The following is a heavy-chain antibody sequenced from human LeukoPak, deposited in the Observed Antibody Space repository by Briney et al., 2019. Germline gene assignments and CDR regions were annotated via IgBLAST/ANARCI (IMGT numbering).Heavy chain of an antibody. D-gene: IGHD3-22*01. J-gene: IGHJ4*02. V-gene: IGHV3-23*01. CDR2: ISGSGSST. Sequence: GGSLRLSCAASGFTFSSSAMSWVRQAPGKGLEWVSVISGSGSSTSYADSVKGRFTISRDNSKNTLYLQMNNLRAEDTAVYYCAKDPPDSTGYYPFAYWGQGTLVTVSS. CDR3: AKDPPDSTGYYPFAY. CDR1: GFTFSSSA.